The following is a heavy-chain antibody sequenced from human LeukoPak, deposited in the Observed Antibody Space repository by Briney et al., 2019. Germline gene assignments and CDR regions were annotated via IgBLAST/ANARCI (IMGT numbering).Heavy chain of an antibody. V-gene: IGHV4-34*01. CDR3: ARTRKRDTAMVKRGTAYDY. CDR1: VGSFSGYY. CDR2: INHSGST. Sequence: SETLSLTCAVYVGSFSGYYWSWIRQPPGKGLEWIGEINHSGSTNYNPSLKSRVTISVDTSKNQFSLKLSSVTAAGTAVYYCARTRKRDTAMVKRGTAYDYWGQGTLVTVSS. J-gene: IGHJ4*02. D-gene: IGHD5-18*01.